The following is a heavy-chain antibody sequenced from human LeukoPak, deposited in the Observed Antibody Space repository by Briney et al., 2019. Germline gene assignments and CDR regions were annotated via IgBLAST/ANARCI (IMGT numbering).Heavy chain of an antibody. V-gene: IGHV1-2*06. D-gene: IGHD6-19*01. CDR2: INPNSGGT. J-gene: IGHJ4*02. CDR1: GYTFTGYY. Sequence: ASVKVSCKASGYTFTGYYMHWVRQAPGQGLEWRGRINPNSGGTNYAQKFQGRVTMTRDTSISTAYMELSRLRSDDTAVYYYARESSGWYSRWGQGSLVTVSS. CDR3: ARESSGWYSR.